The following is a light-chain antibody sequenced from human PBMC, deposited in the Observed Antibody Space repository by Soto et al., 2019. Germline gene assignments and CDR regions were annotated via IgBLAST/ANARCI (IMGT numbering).Light chain of an antibody. Sequence: AVVTQEPSLTVSPGGTVTLTCGSSTGAVTNGHYPYWFQQKPGQAPRTLIYDTTNRHSWTPARFSGSLLGGKAALTLSGAQHEDEAEYYCLLSYNGPYVFGTGTKVTVL. J-gene: IGLJ1*01. V-gene: IGLV7-46*01. CDR3: LLSYNGPYV. CDR1: TGAVTNGHY. CDR2: DTT.